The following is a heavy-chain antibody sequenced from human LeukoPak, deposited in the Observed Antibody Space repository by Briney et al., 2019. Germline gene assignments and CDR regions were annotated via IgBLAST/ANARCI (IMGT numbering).Heavy chain of an antibody. CDR3: ARDNLSYYDSSGYGYYYYYGMDV. V-gene: IGHV3-23*01. CDR1: GFTFNTYA. J-gene: IGHJ6*02. Sequence: GGSLRLSCVASGFTFNTYAMSWVRRAPGKGLEWVSSIGISFDTYYADSVKGRFTISRDNSKNTLYLQMNSLRAEDTAVYYCARDNLSYYDSSGYGYYYYYGMDVWGQGTLVTVSS. CDR2: IGISFDT. D-gene: IGHD3-22*01.